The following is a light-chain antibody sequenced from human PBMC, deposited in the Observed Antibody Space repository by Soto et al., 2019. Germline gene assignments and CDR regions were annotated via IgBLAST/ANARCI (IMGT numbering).Light chain of an antibody. CDR2: AVS. J-gene: IGKJ5*01. CDR3: QQYRPSTAIS. V-gene: IGKV3-20*01. Sequence: EIVITQSPSTLSVSPGERATLSCRASRSVSSNYLGWYQQKPGQAPRLLIYAVSTRATGSPDRFSGSGSGTDFTLTISRLEPEDSALYFCQQYRPSTAISFGQGTRLEIK. CDR1: RSVSSNY.